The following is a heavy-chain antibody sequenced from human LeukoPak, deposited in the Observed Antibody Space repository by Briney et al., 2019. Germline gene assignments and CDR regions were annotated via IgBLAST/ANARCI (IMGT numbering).Heavy chain of an antibody. CDR3: AKERGGGGYSYGQYYFDY. V-gene: IGHV3-33*06. Sequence: GRSLRLSCAASGFTFSSYGMHWVRQAPGKGLEWVAVIWHDGSNKYYADSVKGRFTISRDNSKNTLYLQMNSLRAEDTAVYYCAKERGGGGYSYGQYYFDYWGQGALVTVSS. CDR2: IWHDGSNK. CDR1: GFTFSSYG. J-gene: IGHJ4*02. D-gene: IGHD5-18*01.